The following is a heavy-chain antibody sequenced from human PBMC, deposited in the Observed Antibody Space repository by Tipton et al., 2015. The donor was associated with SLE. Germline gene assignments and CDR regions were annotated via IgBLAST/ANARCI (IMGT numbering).Heavy chain of an antibody. J-gene: IGHJ4*02. CDR1: GGFFRDYF. D-gene: IGHD6-19*01. CDR2: IYNSGRT. Sequence: LTCSVNGGFFRDYFWSWIRQSPGKGLDWIGYIYNSGRTNHNPSLKSRVTISVDTSKNQFSLKLSSVTAADTAVYYCARGRIAVAGNHFDYWGQGTLVTVSS. V-gene: IGHV4-59*08. CDR3: ARGRIAVAGNHFDY.